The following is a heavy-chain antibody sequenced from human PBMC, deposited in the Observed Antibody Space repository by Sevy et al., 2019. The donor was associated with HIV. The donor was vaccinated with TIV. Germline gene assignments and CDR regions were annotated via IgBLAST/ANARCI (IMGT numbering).Heavy chain of an antibody. J-gene: IGHJ6*02. CDR2: INPNDGVT. V-gene: IGHV1-2*02. CDR3: ARLTTRPTSDLYGMDV. D-gene: IGHD4-17*01. Sequence: ASVKVSCKASGYTFSDYYIHWVRQAPGQGLEWIAWINPNDGVTHYAQRFQGGVTLTRDTSVSTAYMDLRGLRYDDTAIYYCARLTTRPTSDLYGMDVWGQGTPVTVSS. CDR1: GYTFSDYY.